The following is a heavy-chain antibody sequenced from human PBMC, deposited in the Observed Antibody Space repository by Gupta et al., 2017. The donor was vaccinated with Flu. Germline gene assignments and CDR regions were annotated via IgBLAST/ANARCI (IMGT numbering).Heavy chain of an antibody. V-gene: IGHV3-48*03. Sequence: EVQLVESGGGLVQPGGSLRLSCAASGFTFSSYEMNWVRQAPGKGLEWVSYISSSGSTIYYADSVKGRFTISRDNAKNSLYLQMNSLRAEDTAVYYCARGGYSSGWYEDPWGQGTLVTVSS. CDR1: GFTFSSYE. D-gene: IGHD6-19*01. CDR2: ISSSGSTI. CDR3: ARGGYSSGWYEDP. J-gene: IGHJ5*02.